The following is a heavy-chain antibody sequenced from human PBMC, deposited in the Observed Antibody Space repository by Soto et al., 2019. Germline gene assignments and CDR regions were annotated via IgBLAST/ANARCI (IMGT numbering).Heavy chain of an antibody. CDR1: GFTVSNNY. V-gene: IGHV3-66*01. CDR2: IYSGGST. D-gene: IGHD6-13*01. Sequence: GGSLRLSCAASGFTVSNNYMSWVRQAPGKGLEWVSLIYSGGSTYYADSVKGRFTISRDNSKNTLYLQMNSLRAEDTAVYYCAKGSQQLAQIGYFQHWGQGTLVTVSS. J-gene: IGHJ1*01. CDR3: AKGSQQLAQIGYFQH.